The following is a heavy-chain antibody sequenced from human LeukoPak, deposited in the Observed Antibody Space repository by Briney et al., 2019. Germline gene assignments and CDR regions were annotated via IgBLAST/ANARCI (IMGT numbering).Heavy chain of an antibody. CDR3: ASLGSSG. CDR2: ISSSSSYI. J-gene: IGHJ4*02. Sequence: PGGSLRLSCAASGFTFSSYGMNWVRQAPGKGLEWVSSISSSSSYIYYADSVKGRSTISRDNAKNSLYLQMNSLRAEDTAVYYCASLGSSGWGQGTLVTVSS. D-gene: IGHD6-19*01. V-gene: IGHV3-21*01. CDR1: GFTFSSYG.